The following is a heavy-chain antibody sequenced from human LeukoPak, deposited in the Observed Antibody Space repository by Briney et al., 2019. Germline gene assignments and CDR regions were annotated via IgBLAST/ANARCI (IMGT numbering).Heavy chain of an antibody. CDR1: GGSISSGDYY. CDR2: IYYSGDT. Sequence: SQTLSLTCTVSGGSISSGDYYWSWIRQHPGKGLEWIGYIYYSGDTYYNPSLKSQVTISVDTSKNQFSLKLSSVTAADTAVYYCARAPRDTNSWYYFDYWGQGTLVSVSS. J-gene: IGHJ4*02. D-gene: IGHD5-18*01. CDR3: ARAPRDTNSWYYFDY. V-gene: IGHV4-31*02.